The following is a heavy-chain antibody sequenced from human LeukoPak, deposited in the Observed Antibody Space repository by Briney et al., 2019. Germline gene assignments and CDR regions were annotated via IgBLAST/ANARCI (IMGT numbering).Heavy chain of an antibody. Sequence: SETLSLTCTVSGGSISSYYWSWIRQPPGKGLEWIGYIYYSGSTNYNPSLTSRVTISVDTSKNQFSLKLSSVTAADTAVYYCARGPVRGYDILTGFFDYWGQGTLVTVSS. CDR1: GGSISSYY. CDR3: ARGPVRGYDILTGFFDY. CDR2: IYYSGST. V-gene: IGHV4-59*01. D-gene: IGHD3-9*01. J-gene: IGHJ4*02.